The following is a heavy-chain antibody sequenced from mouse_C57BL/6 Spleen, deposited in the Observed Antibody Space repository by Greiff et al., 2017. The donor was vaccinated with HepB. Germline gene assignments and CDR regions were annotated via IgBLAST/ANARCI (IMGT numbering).Heavy chain of an antibody. V-gene: IGHV1-18*01. CDR1: GYTFTDYN. D-gene: IGHD1-1*01. Sequence: VQLQQSGPELVKPGASVKIPCKASGYTFTDYNMDWVKQSHGKSLEWIGDINPNNGGTIYNQKFKGKATLTVDKSSSTAYMELRSLTSEDTAVYYCARWDYYYSSSYGYAMDYWGQGTSVTVSS. CDR2: INPNNGGT. J-gene: IGHJ4*01. CDR3: ARWDYYYSSSYGYAMDY.